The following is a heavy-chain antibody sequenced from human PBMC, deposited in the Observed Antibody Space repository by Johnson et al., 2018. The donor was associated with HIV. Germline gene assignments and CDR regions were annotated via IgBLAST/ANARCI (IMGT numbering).Heavy chain of an antibody. CDR1: GFTFSRYG. CDR2: IRYDGSYK. Sequence: VQLVESGGGVVQVGRSMRLSCEASGFTFSRYGMHWVRQAPGKGLEWVAVIRYDGSYKYYVDSVKGRFIISRDNSKNTLYLQLNSLRGEDTAVYYCAIGMVRGVTAGGAFDIWGQGTMVTVSS. CDR3: AIGMVRGVTAGGAFDI. D-gene: IGHD3-10*01. V-gene: IGHV3-30*02. J-gene: IGHJ3*02.